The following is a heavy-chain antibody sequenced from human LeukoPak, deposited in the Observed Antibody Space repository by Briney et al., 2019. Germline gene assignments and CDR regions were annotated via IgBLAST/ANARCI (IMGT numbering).Heavy chain of an antibody. V-gene: IGHV4-59*01. CDR2: IYYSGST. J-gene: IGHJ3*02. Sequence: SETLSLTCTVSGGSISSYYWSWIRQPPGKGLEWIGYIYYSGSTDYNPSLKSRVTISIDTSKNQFSLKLSSVTAADTAVYYCARSSYYYGADALDIWGQGTMVTVSS. CDR3: ARSSYYYGADALDI. CDR1: GGSISSYY. D-gene: IGHD3-10*01.